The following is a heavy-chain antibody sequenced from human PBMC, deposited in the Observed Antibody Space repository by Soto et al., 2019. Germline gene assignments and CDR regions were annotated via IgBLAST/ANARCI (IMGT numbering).Heavy chain of an antibody. CDR3: ARWDNGYDF. CDR2: IKQDGSER. J-gene: IGHJ4*02. Sequence: EVQLVESGGTLVQPGESLRLSCAASGFTISGYWMSWVRQAPGKGLEWVANIKQDGSERYYMGSVNGRFTISRDNAKNSLYLQMSSLTVEDTAVYYCARWDNGYDFGGQGTLVKISS. CDR1: GFTISGYW. D-gene: IGHD5-12*01. V-gene: IGHV3-7*01.